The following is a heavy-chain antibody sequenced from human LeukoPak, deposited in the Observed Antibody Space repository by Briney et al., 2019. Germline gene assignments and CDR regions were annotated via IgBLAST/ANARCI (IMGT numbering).Heavy chain of an antibody. Sequence: SETLSLTCTVSGGSISSYYWSWIRQPAGKGLEWIGRIYSSGSTNYNPSLKSRVTMSVDTSKNQFSLKLSSVTAADTAVYYCAKGQYHLLYWYFDLWGRGTLVTVSS. V-gene: IGHV4-4*07. CDR2: IYSSGST. CDR1: GGSISSYY. J-gene: IGHJ2*01. CDR3: AKGQYHLLYWYFDL. D-gene: IGHD2-2*01.